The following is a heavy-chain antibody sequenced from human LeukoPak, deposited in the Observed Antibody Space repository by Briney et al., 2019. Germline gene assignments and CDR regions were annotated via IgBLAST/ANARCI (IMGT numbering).Heavy chain of an antibody. CDR3: ATQRSSWYPALEY. J-gene: IGHJ4*02. CDR2: INPNGGST. D-gene: IGHD6-13*01. CDR1: GYTFTGYY. V-gene: IGHV1-46*01. Sequence: GASVKVSCKASGYTFTGYYMHWVRQAPGQGLEWMGIINPNGGSTSYAQKFQGRVTITADKSTSTAYMELSSLRSEDTAVYYCATQRSSWYPALEYWGQGTLVTVSS.